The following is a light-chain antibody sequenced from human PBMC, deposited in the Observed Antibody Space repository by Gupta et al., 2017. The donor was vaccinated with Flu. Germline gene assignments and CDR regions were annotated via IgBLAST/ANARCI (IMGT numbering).Light chain of an antibody. CDR3: VVYMGRGIGV. CDR2: NTD. CDR1: SGPVSTSHY. V-gene: IGLV8-61*02. Sequence: QTVVTQEPSFSVSPGGTVTLTCGLSSGPVSTSHYPSWYQQTPGPAPRTLSHNTDLCSSGVPDCFAGTSLGKKAALTIPGAQADDESDYYCVVYMGRGIGVFGGGTKLTVL. J-gene: IGLJ3*02.